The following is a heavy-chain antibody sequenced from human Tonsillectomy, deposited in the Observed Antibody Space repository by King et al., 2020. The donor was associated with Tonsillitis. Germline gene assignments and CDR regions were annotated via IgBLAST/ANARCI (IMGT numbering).Heavy chain of an antibody. D-gene: IGHD3-16*02. CDR3: ASPMTYRYFFNS. V-gene: IGHV3-33*05. CDR2: ISLDGGKA. Sequence: VQLVESGGAVVQPGKSLRLSCRASQVTFSPYAMHWVRQAPGKGLEWVALISLDGGKAYYADSVRGRFTISRDISKTTVHLQMNNLRADDTALYYCASPMTYRYFFNSWGQGIMVTVSS. CDR1: QVTFSPYA. J-gene: IGHJ4*02.